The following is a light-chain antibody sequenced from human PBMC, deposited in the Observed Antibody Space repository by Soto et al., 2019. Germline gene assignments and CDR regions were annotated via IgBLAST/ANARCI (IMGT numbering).Light chain of an antibody. CDR1: SSDVGGFDY. J-gene: IGLJ2*01. V-gene: IGLV2-8*01. CDR3: ATWDDSLSGVV. Sequence: QSALTQPPSASGSPGQSVTISCTGTSSDVGGFDYVSWHQQHPGKAPKVIIYEVTKRPSGVPDRFSGSKSGNTASLTVSGLQADDEADYYCATWDDSLSGVVFGGGTKLTVL. CDR2: EVT.